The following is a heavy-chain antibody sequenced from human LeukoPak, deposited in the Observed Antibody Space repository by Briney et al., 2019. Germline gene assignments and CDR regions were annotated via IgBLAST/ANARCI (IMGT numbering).Heavy chain of an antibody. V-gene: IGHV3-53*01. Sequence: GGSLRLSCAASGFTVSSNYKSWVRQAPGKGLEWVSVIYSGGSTYYADSVKGRFTISRDNSKNTLYLQMNSLRAEDTAVYYCARVLNCSGGSCGDAFDVWGQGTMVTVSS. CDR2: IYSGGST. D-gene: IGHD2-15*01. CDR1: GFTVSSNY. CDR3: ARVLNCSGGSCGDAFDV. J-gene: IGHJ3*01.